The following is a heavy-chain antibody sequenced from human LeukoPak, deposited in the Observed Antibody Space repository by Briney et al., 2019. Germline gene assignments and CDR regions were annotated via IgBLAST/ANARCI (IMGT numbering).Heavy chain of an antibody. CDR2: IYYSGST. CDR1: GGSISCYF. V-gene: IGHV4-59*08. J-gene: IGHJ6*02. D-gene: IGHD6-19*01. CDR3: ASLQQWLVRDYYGMDV. Sequence: SETLSLTCTVSGGSISCYFWSWIRQPPGKGLEGTGYIYYSGSTYYNPSLKSRVTISVDTSKNQFSLKLSSVTAADTAVDYCASLQQWLVRDYYGMDVWGQGTTVTVSS.